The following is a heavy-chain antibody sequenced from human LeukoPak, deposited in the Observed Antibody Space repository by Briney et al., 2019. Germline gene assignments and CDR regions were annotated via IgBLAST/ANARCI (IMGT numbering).Heavy chain of an antibody. Sequence: PGGSLRLSCVASGITFSNYAVSWVRQAPEKGLDWVSVISGSAHKIRYADSVKGRFTISRDNSKNTLYLQMNSLRAEDTAVYYCAKDLGYFDYWGQGTLVTVSS. J-gene: IGHJ4*02. CDR2: ISGSAHKI. D-gene: IGHD7-27*01. CDR3: AKDLGYFDY. V-gene: IGHV3-23*01. CDR1: GITFSNYA.